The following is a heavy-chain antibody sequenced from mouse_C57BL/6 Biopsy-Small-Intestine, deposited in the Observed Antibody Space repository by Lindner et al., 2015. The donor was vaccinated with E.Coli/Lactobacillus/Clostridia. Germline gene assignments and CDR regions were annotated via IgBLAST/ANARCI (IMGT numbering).Heavy chain of an antibody. J-gene: IGHJ2*01. CDR2: INPSTGGT. V-gene: IGHV1-42*01. CDR1: GYSFTGYY. CDR3: ARERYYDY. D-gene: IGHD2-3*01. Sequence: VQLQESGPELVKPGASVKISCKASGYSFTGYYMNWVKQSPEKSLEWIGEINPSTGGTTYNQKFKAKATLTVDKSSSTAYMQLKSLTSGDSAVYYCARERYYDYWGQGTTLTVSS.